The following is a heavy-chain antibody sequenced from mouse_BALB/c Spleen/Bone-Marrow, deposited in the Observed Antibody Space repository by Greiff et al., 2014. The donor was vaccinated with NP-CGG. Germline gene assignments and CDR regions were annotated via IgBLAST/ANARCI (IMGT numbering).Heavy chain of an antibody. D-gene: IGHD2-4*01. J-gene: IGHJ2*01. CDR1: GYTFTRYW. CDR2: LNPSNGHT. V-gene: IGHV1S81*02. Sequence: QVQLKQSGAELLKPGTSVKLSCKASGYTFTRYWMHWVKQRHGQGLEWIGELNPSNGHTNYNGKFKNKATVTVDKSSSTAYMQLSSLTSEDSAVYYCARMITTRGFDYWGQGTTLTVSS. CDR3: ARMITTRGFDY.